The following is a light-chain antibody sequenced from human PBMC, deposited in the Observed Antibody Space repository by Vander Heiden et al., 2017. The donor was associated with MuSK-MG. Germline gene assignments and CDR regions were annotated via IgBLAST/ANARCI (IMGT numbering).Light chain of an antibody. CDR1: HSVSSSY. J-gene: IGKJ1*01. V-gene: IGKV3-20*01. Sequence: IVLTQSPGTLSLSPGERAPLPCRASHSVSSSYLAWYQQKPGQAPRLLIYGASSRATGIPDRFSGSGSGTDFTLTISRLEPEDFAVYYCQQYGSSPWTFGQGTKVEIK. CDR3: QQYGSSPWT. CDR2: GAS.